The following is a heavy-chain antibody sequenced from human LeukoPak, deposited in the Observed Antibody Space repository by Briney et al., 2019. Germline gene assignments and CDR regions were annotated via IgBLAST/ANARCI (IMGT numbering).Heavy chain of an antibody. CDR1: GFTVSSNY. J-gene: IGHJ4*02. Sequence: AGGSLRLSCAASGFTVSSNYMSWVRQAPGKGLEWVSVIYSGGGTYYADSVKGRFTISRDNSKNTLYLQMNSLRAEDTAVYYCARHQGDGYNRKSRWGQGTLVTVSS. V-gene: IGHV3-53*01. CDR2: IYSGGGT. CDR3: ARHQGDGYNRKSR. D-gene: IGHD5-24*01.